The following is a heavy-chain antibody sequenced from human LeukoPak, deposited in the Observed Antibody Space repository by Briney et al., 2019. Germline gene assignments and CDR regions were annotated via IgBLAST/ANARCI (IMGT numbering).Heavy chain of an antibody. J-gene: IGHJ4*02. V-gene: IGHV3-30-3*01. D-gene: IGHD3-10*01. CDR1: GFTLSSYA. CDR3: ARDGVHYGSGSYIDY. CDR2: ISYDGSNK. Sequence: GGSLRLSCAASGFTLSSYAMHWVRQAPGKGLEWVAVISYDGSNKYYADSVKGRFTISRDNSKNTLYLQMNSLRAEDTAVYYCARDGVHYGSGSYIDYWGQGTLVTVSS.